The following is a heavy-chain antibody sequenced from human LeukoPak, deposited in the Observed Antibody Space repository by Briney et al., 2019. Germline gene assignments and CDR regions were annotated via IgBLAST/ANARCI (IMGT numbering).Heavy chain of an antibody. D-gene: IGHD2-2*01. Sequence: PGGSLRLACAAAGFTFSSYWVSWVRQAPGKGRGWVATIKQDESEKYYVYSVKGRFTIYRDNAKNSLSLQMKNLRAEDTAVYYCARALDSSSSRYQAFEYWGQGTLVTVSS. V-gene: IGHV3-7*01. CDR1: GFTFSSYW. J-gene: IGHJ4*02. CDR3: ARALDSSSSRYQAFEY. CDR2: IKQDESEK.